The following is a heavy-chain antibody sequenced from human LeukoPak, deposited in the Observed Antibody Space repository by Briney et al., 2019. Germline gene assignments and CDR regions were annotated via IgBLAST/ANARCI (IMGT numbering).Heavy chain of an antibody. CDR1: GFTFSSHA. J-gene: IGHJ4*02. D-gene: IGHD2-15*01. CDR2: ISGSGDNT. CDR3: TSFPRADTRDIVFDF. V-gene: IGHV3-23*01. Sequence: GGSLRLSCAASGFTFSSHAMTCVRQAPGKGLEWVSVISGSGDNTDYADSVKGRFTISRDNSRNTVYLQMNSLRAEDTAVYYCTSFPRADTRDIVFDFWGQGALVSVSS.